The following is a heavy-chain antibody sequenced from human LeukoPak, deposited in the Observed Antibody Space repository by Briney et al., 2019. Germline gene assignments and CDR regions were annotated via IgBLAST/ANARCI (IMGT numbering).Heavy chain of an antibody. CDR2: ISYDGSNK. Sequence: GGSLRLSGAASGFTFSSYAMHWVRQAPGKGLEWVAVISYDGSNKYYADSVKGRFTISRDNSKNTLYLQMNSLRAEDTAVYYCAKLVVVPAAPFDYWGQGTLVTVSS. CDR1: GFTFSSYA. V-gene: IGHV3-30-3*02. J-gene: IGHJ4*02. CDR3: AKLVVVPAAPFDY. D-gene: IGHD2-2*01.